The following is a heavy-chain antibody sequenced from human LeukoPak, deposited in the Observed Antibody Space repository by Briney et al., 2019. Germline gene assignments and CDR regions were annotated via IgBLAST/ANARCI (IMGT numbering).Heavy chain of an antibody. CDR1: GFTFSNAW. CDR2: IKSKTAGGTT. D-gene: IGHD6-25*01. CDR3: ATAGWSVAANL. Sequence: AGGSLTLSCAASGFTFSNAWMSWVRQAPGKGLEWVGRIKSKTAGGTTDHAAPVKGRFTISRDDSKNTLFLQMNSLNIGDTGVYYCATAGWSVAANLWGQGTLVTVPS. J-gene: IGHJ5*02. V-gene: IGHV3-15*01.